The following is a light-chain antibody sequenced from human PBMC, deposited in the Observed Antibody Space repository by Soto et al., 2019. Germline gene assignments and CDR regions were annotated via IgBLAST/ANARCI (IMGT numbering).Light chain of an antibody. CDR1: QSVRSS. Sequence: IVMTQSPATLSVSPGERATLSCRASQSVRSSLAWYQQKPGQSPRLLIHGASTRATGIPDRFNGSGSGTAFTLTTAPLHSEDLLVYYCHHYNDWPLTFGQGTRLHIK. V-gene: IGKV3-15*01. J-gene: IGKJ5*01. CDR2: GAS. CDR3: HHYNDWPLT.